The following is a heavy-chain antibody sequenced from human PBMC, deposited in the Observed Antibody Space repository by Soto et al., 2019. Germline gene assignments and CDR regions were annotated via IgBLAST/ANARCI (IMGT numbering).Heavy chain of an antibody. D-gene: IGHD1-7*01. V-gene: IGHV3-66*01. CDR3: ARSRTGTTYGGMDV. J-gene: IGHJ6*02. CDR1: GFAVSSNY. CDR2: IHSGGDT. Sequence: EVKLVESGGDLVQPGGSLRLSCSASGFAVSSNYMTWVRQAPGKGLEWVSVIHSGGDTHYADSVRGRFTISRDNSKNTLYLQMNSLRAEDTAVYYCARSRTGTTYGGMDVWGQGTTVTVS.